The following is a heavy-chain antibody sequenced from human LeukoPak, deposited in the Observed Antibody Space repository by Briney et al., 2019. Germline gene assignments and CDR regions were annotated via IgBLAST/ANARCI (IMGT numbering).Heavy chain of an antibody. CDR3: AKHPPYTAVWDYSYYYMDV. J-gene: IGHJ6*03. V-gene: IGHV4-39*01. CDR1: GGSISSTTYY. Sequence: PSETLSLTCTVSGGSISSTTYYWAWIRQPPGKGLEWIGSIYYSESTYYNPSLKSRVTISVDTSKNQFSLKLISVTAADTAVYYCAKHPPYTAVWDYSYYYMDVWGKGTTVTVSS. D-gene: IGHD5-18*01. CDR2: IYYSEST.